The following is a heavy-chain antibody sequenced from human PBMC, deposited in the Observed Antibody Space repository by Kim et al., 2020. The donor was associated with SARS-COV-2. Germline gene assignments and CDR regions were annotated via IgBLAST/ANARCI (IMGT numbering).Heavy chain of an antibody. V-gene: IGHV1-8*01. D-gene: IGHD3-3*02. J-gene: IGHJ5*02. CDR1: GYTFTSYD. CDR2: MNPNSGNT. Sequence: ASVKVSCKASGYTFTSYDINWVRQATGQGLEWMGWMNPNSGNTGYAQKFQGRVTMTRNTSISTAYMELSSLTSEDTAAGVLALLSQCDNWFDPWGQGTLVTVSS. CDR3: ALLSQCDNWFDP.